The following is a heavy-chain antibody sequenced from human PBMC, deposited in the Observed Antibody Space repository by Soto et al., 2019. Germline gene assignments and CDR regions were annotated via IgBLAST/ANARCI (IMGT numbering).Heavy chain of an antibody. Sequence: ASVKVSCKASGDTFSNYAMHWVRQAPGQSLEWMGWINAGTGNTLYSQKFQGRVTITRDTSASTAYMELSSLRPEDTAVYFCARLYYYHRSGYLESVDIWGQGTLVTVSS. CDR3: ARLYYYHRSGYLESVDI. D-gene: IGHD3-22*01. CDR1: GDTFSNYA. V-gene: IGHV1-3*01. J-gene: IGHJ3*02. CDR2: INAGTGNT.